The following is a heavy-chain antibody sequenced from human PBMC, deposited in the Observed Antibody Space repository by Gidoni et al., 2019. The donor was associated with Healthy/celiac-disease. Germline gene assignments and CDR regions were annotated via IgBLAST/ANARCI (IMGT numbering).Heavy chain of an antibody. CDR2: IRSSSSYI. J-gene: IGHJ6*02. CDR1: GFTFSSDS. Sequence: EVKLVESGGGLVKPGGSLRLSCAASGFTFSSDSMNWVRQAPGKGLEWVSSIRSSSSYINYADSVKGRFTISRDNAKNSLYLQMNSLRAEDTAVYYCARDGNSYGFYYYYGMDVWGQGTTVTVSS. CDR3: ARDGNSYGFYYYYGMDV. V-gene: IGHV3-21*01. D-gene: IGHD5-18*01.